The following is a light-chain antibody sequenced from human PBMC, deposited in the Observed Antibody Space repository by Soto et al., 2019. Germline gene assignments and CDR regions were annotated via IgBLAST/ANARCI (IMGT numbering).Light chain of an antibody. CDR1: QSVINNY. J-gene: IGKJ5*01. CDR2: GAS. V-gene: IGKV3-20*01. CDR3: QQYGRSPPIT. Sequence: EIVLTQSPGTLSLSPGERATLSCRASQSVINNYLAWYQQKPGRAPRLLIYGASSRATGIPDRFSGSGSGTDFALTIRRLEPEDFAVYYCQQYGRSPPITFGQGTRLEIK.